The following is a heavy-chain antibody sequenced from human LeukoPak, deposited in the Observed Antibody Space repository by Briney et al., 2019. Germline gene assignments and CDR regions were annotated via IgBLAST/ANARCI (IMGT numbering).Heavy chain of an antibody. CDR1: GGSISSSSYY. V-gene: IGHV4-39*01. J-gene: IGHJ5*02. Sequence: PSETLSLTCTVSGGSISSSSYYWGWIRQPPGKGLEWIGSIYYSGSTYYNPSLKSRVTISVDTSKNQFSLKLSSVTAADTAVYYCAKTYYDFWSGHYPSWGQGTLVTVSS. CDR2: IYYSGST. D-gene: IGHD3-3*01. CDR3: AKTYYDFWSGHYPS.